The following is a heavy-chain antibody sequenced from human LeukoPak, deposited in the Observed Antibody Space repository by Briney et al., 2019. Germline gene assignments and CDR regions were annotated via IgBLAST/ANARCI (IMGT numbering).Heavy chain of an antibody. CDR1: GFTFSSYW. J-gene: IGHJ4*02. Sequence: GGSLRLSCAASGFTFSSYWMHWVRQAPGKGLVWVSRINSDGSSTSYADSVKGRFTISRDNAKNTLYLQMNSLRAEDTAVYYCAKWGDYDVLTGYYVSDYWGQGTLVTVSS. CDR3: AKWGDYDVLTGYYVSDY. V-gene: IGHV3-74*01. CDR2: INSDGSST. D-gene: IGHD3-9*01.